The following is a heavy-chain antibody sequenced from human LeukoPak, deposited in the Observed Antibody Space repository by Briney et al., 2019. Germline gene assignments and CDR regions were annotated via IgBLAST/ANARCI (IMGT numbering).Heavy chain of an antibody. J-gene: IGHJ4*02. CDR1: GFTFGDYA. Sequence: PGGSLRLSCTASGFTFGDYAMSWVRQAPGKGLEWVGFIRSKAYGGTTEYAASVKGRFTISRDDSKSIAYLQMNSLKTEDTAVYYCTRDLEIVGAFFDYWGQGTLVTVSS. CDR2: IRSKAYGGTT. V-gene: IGHV3-49*04. D-gene: IGHD1-26*01. CDR3: TRDLEIVGAFFDY.